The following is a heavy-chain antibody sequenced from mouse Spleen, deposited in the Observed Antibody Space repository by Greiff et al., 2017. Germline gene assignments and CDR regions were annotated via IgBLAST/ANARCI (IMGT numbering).Heavy chain of an antibody. D-gene: IGHD1-1*01. CDR3: TRAFDYGSYYAMDY. CDR2: ISSGGSYT. V-gene: IGHV5-6-4*01. CDR1: GFTFSSYT. J-gene: IGHJ4*01. Sequence: EVQLVESGGGLVKPGGSLKLSCAASGFTFSSYTMSWVRQTPEKRLEWVATISSGGSYTYYPDSVKGRFTISRDNAKNTLYLQMSSLKSEDTAMYYCTRAFDYGSYYAMDYWGQGTSVTVSS.